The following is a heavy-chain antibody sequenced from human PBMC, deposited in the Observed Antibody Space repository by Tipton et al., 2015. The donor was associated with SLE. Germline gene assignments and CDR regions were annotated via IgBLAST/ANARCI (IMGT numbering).Heavy chain of an antibody. CDR2: INHSGST. J-gene: IGHJ3*02. D-gene: IGHD3-3*01. CDR3: ARGESGDYHDAFDT. V-gene: IGHV4-34*01. CDR1: GGSFSGYY. Sequence: TLSLTCEGDGGSFSGYYWGWIRQPPGKGLEWIGEINHSGSTNYNPSLKSRVTISVDTSKNQFSLKVNSVTAADTAVYYCARGESGDYHDAFDTWGQGTMVTVSS.